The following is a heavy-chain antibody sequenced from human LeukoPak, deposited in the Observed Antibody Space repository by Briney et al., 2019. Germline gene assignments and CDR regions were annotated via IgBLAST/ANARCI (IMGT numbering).Heavy chain of an antibody. V-gene: IGHV3-23*01. J-gene: IGHJ4*02. CDR2: ISGSGGTT. Sequence: GGSLRLSCAASGFTFSSYDMNWVRQAPGKGLEWVSEISGSGGTTYYADSVKGRFTISRDNAKNSLYLQMNSLRAEDTAVYYCAVRFDYWGQGILVTVYS. CDR1: GFTFSSYD. CDR3: AVRFDY. D-gene: IGHD3-16*02.